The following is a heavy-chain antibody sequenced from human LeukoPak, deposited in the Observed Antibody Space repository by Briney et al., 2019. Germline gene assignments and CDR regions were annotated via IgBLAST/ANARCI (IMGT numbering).Heavy chain of an antibody. Sequence: GGSLRLSCAASGFTFSSYAMSWVRQAPGKGLEWVSAISGSGGSTYYADSVKGRFTISRDNSKNTLYLRMNSLRAEDTAVYYCAKDLLPKLVLSLFDYWGQGTLVTVSS. CDR3: AKDLLPKLVLSLFDY. D-gene: IGHD6-13*01. CDR2: ISGSGGST. V-gene: IGHV3-23*01. J-gene: IGHJ4*02. CDR1: GFTFSSYA.